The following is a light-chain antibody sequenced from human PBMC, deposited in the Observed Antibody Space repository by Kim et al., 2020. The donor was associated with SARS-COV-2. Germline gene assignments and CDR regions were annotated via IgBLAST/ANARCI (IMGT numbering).Light chain of an antibody. J-gene: IGKJ4*01. Sequence: DIVMTHSPDFLTVALGERATINCKSSQNLLYNSNNKNYLAWYQQKPGQPPKLLIHWASTRESGVPDRFSGSGSRTDFTLTISSLEAEDVAVYYCQQYYGHPLTFGGGTKVDIK. CDR2: WAS. CDR3: QQYYGHPLT. V-gene: IGKV4-1*01. CDR1: QNLLYNSNNKNY.